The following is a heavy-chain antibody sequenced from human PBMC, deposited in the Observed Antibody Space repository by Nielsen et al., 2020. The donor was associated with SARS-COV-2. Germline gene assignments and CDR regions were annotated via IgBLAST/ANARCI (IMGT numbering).Heavy chain of an antibody. J-gene: IGHJ4*02. CDR2: ISGSGVTT. V-gene: IGHV3-53*01. CDR3: ARDYRFGELLSVY. CDR1: GFTVSSNY. D-gene: IGHD3-10*01. Sequence: GESLKISCAASGFTVSSNYMSWVRQAPGKGLEWVSGISGSGVTTHYADSVKGRFTISRDNSKNTLYLQMNSLRAEDTAVYYCARDYRFGELLSVYWGQGTLVTVSS.